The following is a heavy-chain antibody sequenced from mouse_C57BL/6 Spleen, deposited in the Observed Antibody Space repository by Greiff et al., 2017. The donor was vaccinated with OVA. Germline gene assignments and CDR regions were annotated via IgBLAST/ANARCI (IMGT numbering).Heavy chain of an antibody. D-gene: IGHD2-4*01. V-gene: IGHV1-82*01. CDR3: VDYDGLAY. Sequence: VQLQQSGPELVKPGASVKISCKASGYAFSSSWMNWVKQRPGKGLEWIGRIYPGDGDTNYNGKFKGKATLTADKSSSTAYMQLSSLTSEDSAVYFCVDYDGLAYWGQGTLVTVSA. CDR1: GYAFSSSW. CDR2: IYPGDGDT. J-gene: IGHJ3*01.